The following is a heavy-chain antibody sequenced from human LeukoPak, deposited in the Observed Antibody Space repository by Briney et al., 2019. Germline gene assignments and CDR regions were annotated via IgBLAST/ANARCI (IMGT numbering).Heavy chain of an antibody. Sequence: PSETLSLTCTVSGGSTSGGYWSWIRQPPGRGLEWIGYVYTSGSTNYNPSLKSRVTISVDTSKSQFALKLSSVTAADTAVYYCAKSYFDYSTYYSYYFNLWGQGALVTVSS. V-gene: IGHV4-4*09. CDR1: GGSTSGGY. D-gene: IGHD4-11*01. CDR2: VYTSGST. J-gene: IGHJ4*02. CDR3: AKSYFDYSTYYSYYFNL.